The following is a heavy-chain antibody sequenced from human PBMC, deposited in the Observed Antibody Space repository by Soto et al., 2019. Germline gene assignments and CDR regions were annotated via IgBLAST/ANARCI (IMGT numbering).Heavy chain of an antibody. V-gene: IGHV1-69*06. Sequence: QVVLLQSGSEVKEPGSSVRVSCQISGSTFNNFAFSWVRQAPGHGPEWMGGIVAISNTVAYSQRFQDRVTITADTSTYTLYMELGSLTFEDTAVYYCARAIKRWEVNYYFDTLGQGTLVSVS. CDR2: IVAISNTV. CDR3: ARAIKRWEVNYYFDT. CDR1: GSTFNNFA. J-gene: IGHJ4*02. D-gene: IGHD1-26*01.